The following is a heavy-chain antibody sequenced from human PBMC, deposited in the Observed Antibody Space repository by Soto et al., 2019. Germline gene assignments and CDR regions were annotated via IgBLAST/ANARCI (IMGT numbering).Heavy chain of an antibody. CDR3: ARAAYSSGWYLRAFDI. V-gene: IGHV1-69*13. CDR1: GGTFSSYA. Sequence: ASVKVSCKASGGTFSSYAISWVRQAPGQGLEWMGGIIPIFGTANYAQKFQGRVTITADESTSTAYMELSSLRSEDTAVYYCARAAYSSGWYLRAFDIWGQGTTVTVSS. D-gene: IGHD6-19*01. CDR2: IIPIFGTA. J-gene: IGHJ3*02.